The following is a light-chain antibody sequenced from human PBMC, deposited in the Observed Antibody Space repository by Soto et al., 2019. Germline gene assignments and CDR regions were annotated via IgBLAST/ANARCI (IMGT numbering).Light chain of an antibody. CDR1: SSNIGAGYD. CDR3: QSYDSSLSGVV. V-gene: IGLV1-40*01. J-gene: IGLJ2*01. CDR2: GNN. Sequence: QSVLTQPPSESGAPGQRVAISCTGSSSNIGAGYDVHWYQQLPGTAPKLLIYGNNNRPSGVPDRFSGSKSGTSASLAITGLQAEDEADYYCQSYDSSLSGVVFGGGTKLTVL.